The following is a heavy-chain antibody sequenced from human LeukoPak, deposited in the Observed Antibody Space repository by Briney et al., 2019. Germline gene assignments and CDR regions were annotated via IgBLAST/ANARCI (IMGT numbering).Heavy chain of an antibody. CDR2: INEDGSEK. Sequence: GGSLRLSCEAAGFIFRNYWMGWVRQAPGKGLEWVANINEDGSEKYYVDSVKGRFTISRDNAKNSLYLQMSILRAEDTAVFYCLSGPGHWGQGTLVTVSS. CDR1: GFIFRNYW. V-gene: IGHV3-7*01. J-gene: IGHJ4*02. CDR3: LSGPGH.